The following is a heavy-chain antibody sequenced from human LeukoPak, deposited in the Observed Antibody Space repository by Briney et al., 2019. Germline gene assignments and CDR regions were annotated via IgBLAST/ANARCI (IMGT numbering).Heavy chain of an antibody. D-gene: IGHD3-22*01. CDR1: GFTTFNSYA. CDR3: VRDGHDSSGYYWAWSFDL. J-gene: IGHJ2*01. Sequence: GGSLRLSCAASGFTTFNSYAMTWVRQAPGKGLEWVAFIRYDGSNKYYADSVKGRFTISRDNSKNTLYLQMNSLRAEDTAVYYCVRDGHDSSGYYWAWSFDLWGRGTLVTVSS. V-gene: IGHV3-30*02. CDR2: IRYDGSNK.